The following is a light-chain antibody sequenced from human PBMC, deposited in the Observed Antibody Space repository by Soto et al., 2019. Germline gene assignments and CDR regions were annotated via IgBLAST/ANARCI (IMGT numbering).Light chain of an antibody. CDR3: QQYNSYPFI. V-gene: IGKV1-5*01. CDR1: QYTSTW. J-gene: IGKJ2*01. Sequence: DNQMTQSPFTLSASVGDRVTITCRASQYTSTWLAWYQQKPGKAPKLLIYDASSLESGVPSRFSASGSGTEFTLTISSLQPDDFATYYCQQYNSYPFIFGQGTKLEIK. CDR2: DAS.